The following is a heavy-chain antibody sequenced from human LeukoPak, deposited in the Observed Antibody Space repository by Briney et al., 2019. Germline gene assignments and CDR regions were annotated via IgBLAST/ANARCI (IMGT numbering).Heavy chain of an antibody. D-gene: IGHD2-2*01. V-gene: IGHV4-4*07. Sequence: SETLSLTCTVSGGSISSYYWSWIRQPAGKGLEWIGRIYTSGSTNYNPSLKSRVTMSVDTSKNQFSLKLSSVTAADTAVSYCARDLGVVPAAIHYYMDVWGKGTTVTVSS. CDR2: IYTSGST. J-gene: IGHJ6*03. CDR1: GGSISSYY. CDR3: ARDLGVVPAAIHYYMDV.